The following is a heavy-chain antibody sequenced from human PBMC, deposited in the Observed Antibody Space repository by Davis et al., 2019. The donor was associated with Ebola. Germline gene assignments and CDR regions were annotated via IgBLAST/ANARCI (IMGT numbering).Heavy chain of an antibody. CDR1: VITFSSYA. CDR2: ISGSGGTT. Sequence: GESLKISCADSVITFSSYAMTWVRQAPGKGLEWVSAISGSGGTTHYAGSVKGRFTVSRDNSKKTMYLQMNSLRDEDTAVYYCARVMFDTMVRGAYGMDVWGKGTTVTVSS. D-gene: IGHD3-10*01. CDR3: ARVMFDTMVRGAYGMDV. J-gene: IGHJ6*04. V-gene: IGHV3-23*01.